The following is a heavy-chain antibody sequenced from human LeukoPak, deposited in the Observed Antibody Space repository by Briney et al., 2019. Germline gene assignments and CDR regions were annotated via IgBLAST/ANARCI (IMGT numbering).Heavy chain of an antibody. D-gene: IGHD3-10*01. CDR2: IYYSGST. V-gene: IGHV4-39*07. CDR1: GASISSGSYY. J-gene: IGHJ4*02. CDR3: IRENPQQGSEDY. Sequence: SETLSPTCTVSGASISSGSYYWGWIRQPPGKGLEWIGTIYYSGSTYYNPSLKSRLTISVDTSRNQFSLRLSSVTAADTAVYYCIRENPQQGSEDYWGQGTLVTVSS.